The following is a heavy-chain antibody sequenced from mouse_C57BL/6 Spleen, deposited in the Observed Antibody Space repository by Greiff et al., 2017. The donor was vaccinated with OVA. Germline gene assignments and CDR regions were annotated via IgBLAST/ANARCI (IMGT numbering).Heavy chain of an antibody. CDR1: GFTFSDYG. J-gene: IGHJ4*01. Sequence: EVKVEESGGGLVKPGGSLKLSCAASGFTFSDYGMHWVRQAPEKGLEWVAYISSGSSTIYYADTVKGRFTISRDNAKNTLFLQMTSLRSEDTAMYYCARGAGYAMDYWGQGTSVTVSS. CDR2: ISSGSSTI. V-gene: IGHV5-17*01. CDR3: ARGAGYAMDY.